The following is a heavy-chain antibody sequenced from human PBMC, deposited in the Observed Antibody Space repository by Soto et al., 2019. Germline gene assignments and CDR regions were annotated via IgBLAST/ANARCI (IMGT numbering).Heavy chain of an antibody. J-gene: IGHJ4*02. D-gene: IGHD3-22*01. CDR2: ISGTGGST. CDR1: GFTFTSYA. CDR3: AKEMTSGYYLFDY. Sequence: PGVSLRLSCAASGFTFTSYAMSWVRQAPGKGLEWVSTISGTGGSTYYPDSVKGRFTISRDNSKNTVYLQMNSLRAEDAAVYYCAKEMTSGYYLFDYWGQGTLVTVSS. V-gene: IGHV3-23*01.